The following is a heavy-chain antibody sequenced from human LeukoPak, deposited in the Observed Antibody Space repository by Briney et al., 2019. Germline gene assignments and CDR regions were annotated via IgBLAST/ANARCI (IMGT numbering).Heavy chain of an antibody. CDR2: IYHSGST. V-gene: IGHV4-4*02. J-gene: IGHJ4*02. CDR3: ARGGNSAWYFDY. Sequence: PSGTLSLTCAVSGDSITSTNWWTWVRQPPGKGLVWIGEIYHSGSTNYNPSLKSRVTISLDRSRNQFSLRLNSVTAADTAVYYCARGGNSAWYFDYWGQGTLVTVSS. CDR1: GDSITSTNW. D-gene: IGHD6-19*01.